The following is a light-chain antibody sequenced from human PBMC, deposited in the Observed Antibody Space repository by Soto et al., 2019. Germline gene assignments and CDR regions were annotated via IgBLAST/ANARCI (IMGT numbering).Light chain of an antibody. Sequence: SYELTQPPSVSVSPGQTASITCSGDKLGDKYACWYQQKPGQSPVLVIYQDSKRPSGIPERFSGSNSGNTATLTISGTQAIDEADYYCQAWDSSIVVFGGGTKVTVL. CDR2: QDS. CDR1: KLGDKY. J-gene: IGLJ2*01. V-gene: IGLV3-1*01. CDR3: QAWDSSIVV.